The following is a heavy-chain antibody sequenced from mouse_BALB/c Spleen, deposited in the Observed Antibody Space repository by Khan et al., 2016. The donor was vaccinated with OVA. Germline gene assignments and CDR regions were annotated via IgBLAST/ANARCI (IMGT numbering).Heavy chain of an antibody. Sequence: EVQLLETGGGLVQPGGSRKLSCAASGFTFSRFGMHWVRQAPEKGLEWVAYISSGSSTIYYADTVKGRFTISRDNPKNTLFLQMTSLRSEDTAMDYGGRESNFDYWGQGTTLTVSA. CDR2: ISSGSSTI. J-gene: IGHJ2*01. V-gene: IGHV5-17*02. CDR1: GFTFSRFG. CDR3: GRESNFDY.